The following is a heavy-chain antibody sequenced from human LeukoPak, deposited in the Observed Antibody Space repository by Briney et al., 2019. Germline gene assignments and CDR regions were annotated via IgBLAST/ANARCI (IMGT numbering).Heavy chain of an antibody. Sequence: GGSLRLSCAASGFTFSDYYMSWIRQAPGKGLEWVSYISSSSSYIYYADSVKGRFTISRDNAKNSLYLQMNSLRAEDTAVYYCARDGEYSSGWFDPWGQGTLVTVSS. CDR3: ARDGEYSSGWFDP. CDR1: GFTFSDYY. CDR2: ISSSSSYI. D-gene: IGHD6-19*01. V-gene: IGHV3-11*06. J-gene: IGHJ5*02.